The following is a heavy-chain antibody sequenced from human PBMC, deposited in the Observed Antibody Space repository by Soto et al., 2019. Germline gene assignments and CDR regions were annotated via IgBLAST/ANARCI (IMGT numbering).Heavy chain of an antibody. CDR3: ARTKGIAAAGFYYYGMDV. CDR2: INAGNGNT. D-gene: IGHD6-13*01. V-gene: IGHV1-3*01. CDR1: GYTFTSYA. Sequence: ASVKVSCKASGYTFTSYAMHWVRQAPGQRLEWMGWINAGNGNTKYSQKFQGRVTITRDTSASTAYMELSSLRSEDTAVYYCARTKGIAAAGFYYYGMDVWGQGTTVTVSS. J-gene: IGHJ6*02.